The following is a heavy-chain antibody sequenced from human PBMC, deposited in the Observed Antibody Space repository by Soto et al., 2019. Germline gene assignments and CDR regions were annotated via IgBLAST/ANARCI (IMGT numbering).Heavy chain of an antibody. D-gene: IGHD1-26*01. CDR3: ARVSGSYYYGMDV. V-gene: IGHV4-4*02. J-gene: IGHJ6*02. CDR2: IYHSGST. CDR1: GGSISSSNW. Sequence: SETLSLTCAVSGGSISSSNWWCWVRQPPGKGLEWIGEIYHSGSTNYNPSLKSRVTISVDKSKNQFSLKLSSVTAADTAVYYCARVSGSYYYGMDVWGQGTTVT.